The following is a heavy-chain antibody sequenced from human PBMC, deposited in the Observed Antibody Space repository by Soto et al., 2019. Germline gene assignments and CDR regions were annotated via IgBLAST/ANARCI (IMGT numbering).Heavy chain of an antibody. D-gene: IGHD2-2*01. CDR2: IWYDGSNK. J-gene: IGHJ6*02. CDR1: GFTFSSYG. Sequence: GGSLRLSCAASGFTFSSYGMHWVRQAPGKGLEWVAVIWYDGSNKYYADSVKGRFTISRDNSKNTLYLQMNSLRAEDTAVYYCARDPGRYCSSTSCRKNYYYYGMDVWGQGTTVT. CDR3: ARDPGRYCSSTSCRKNYYYYGMDV. V-gene: IGHV3-33*01.